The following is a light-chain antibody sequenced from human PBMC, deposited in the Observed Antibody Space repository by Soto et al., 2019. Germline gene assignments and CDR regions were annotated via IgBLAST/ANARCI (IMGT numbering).Light chain of an antibody. J-gene: IGKJ4*01. CDR1: QSISSW. CDR2: KAS. CDR3: QQYNSYLIT. Sequence: QMTQSTSTLAACVGDRVTITCRASQSISSWLAWYQQKPGKAPKLLIYKASSLDSGVPSRFSGSGSGTEFTLTISSLQPDDFATYYCQQYNSYLITFGGGTKVEIK. V-gene: IGKV1-5*03.